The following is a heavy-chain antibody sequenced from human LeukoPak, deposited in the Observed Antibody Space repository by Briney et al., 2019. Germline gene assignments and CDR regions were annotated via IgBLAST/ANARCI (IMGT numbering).Heavy chain of an antibody. D-gene: IGHD5-24*01. V-gene: IGHV4-4*07. Sequence: MSSETLSLTCTVSGGSISSYYWSWIRQPAGKGLEWIGRICTSGSTNYNPSLKSRVTMSVDTSKNQFSLKLSSVTAADTAVYYCAREGAISGAFDIWGQGTMVTVSS. CDR1: GGSISSYY. CDR2: ICTSGST. J-gene: IGHJ3*02. CDR3: AREGAISGAFDI.